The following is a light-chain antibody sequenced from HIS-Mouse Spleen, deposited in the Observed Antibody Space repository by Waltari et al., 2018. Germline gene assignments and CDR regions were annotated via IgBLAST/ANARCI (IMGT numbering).Light chain of an antibody. CDR1: ALPKKY. CDR2: EDS. J-gene: IGLJ2*01. V-gene: IGLV3-10*01. Sequence: SYELTQPPSVSLSPGQTARITCSGDALPKKYAYWYQQKSGQAPVLVIYEDSKRPSGIPGRLAGSSSGTMATLTISGAQVEDEADYYCYSTDSSGNHRVFGGGTKLTVL. CDR3: YSTDSSGNHRV.